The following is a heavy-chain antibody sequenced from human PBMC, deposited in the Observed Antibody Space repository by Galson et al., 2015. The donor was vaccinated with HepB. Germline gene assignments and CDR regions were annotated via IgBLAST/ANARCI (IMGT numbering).Heavy chain of an antibody. V-gene: IGHV6-1*01. J-gene: IGHJ5*02. CDR2: TYYRSKWYN. CDR1: GDSVSSNSAA. Sequence: CAISGDSVSSNSAAWNWIRQSPSRGPEWLGRTYYRSKWYNDYAVSVKSRITINPDTSKNQFSLQLNSVTPEDTAVYYCARELVAAPYNWFDPWGQGTLVTVSS. D-gene: IGHD6-13*01. CDR3: ARELVAAPYNWFDP.